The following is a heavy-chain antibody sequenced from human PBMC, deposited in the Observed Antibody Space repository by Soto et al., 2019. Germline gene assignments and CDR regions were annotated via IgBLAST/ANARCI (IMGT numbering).Heavy chain of an antibody. V-gene: IGHV1-18*01. CDR3: ARDIYGHVGGFDL. CDR2: ISGYSGNT. CDR1: GYTFTSYG. J-gene: IGHJ3*01. D-gene: IGHD3-10*01. Sequence: ASVKVSCKASGYTFTSYGISWVRQAPGQGLEWMGWISGYSGNTKYAQKLQGRVTMTTDTSTNTGYMELRSLRSDDTAVYYCARDIYGHVGGFDLWGQGTMVTVSS.